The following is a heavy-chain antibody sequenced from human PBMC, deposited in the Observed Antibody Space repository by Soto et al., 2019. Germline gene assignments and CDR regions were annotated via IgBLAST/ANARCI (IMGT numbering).Heavy chain of an antibody. J-gene: IGHJ3*02. CDR1: GGGNLRDYR. Sequence: GASVKVSCKASGGGNLRDYRTTWVRRAPGQGLEWMGWINPKNGNTKYSQKFQGRVTITRDTSASTAYMELSSLRSEDTAVYYCARTDRYYYRGDYGFDIWGQGTMVTVSS. V-gene: IGHV1-3*01. CDR2: INPKNGNT. D-gene: IGHD4-17*01. CDR3: ARTDRYYYRGDYGFDI.